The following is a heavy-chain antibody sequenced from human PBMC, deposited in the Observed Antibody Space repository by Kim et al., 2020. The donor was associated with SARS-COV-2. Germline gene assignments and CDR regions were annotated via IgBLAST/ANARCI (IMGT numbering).Heavy chain of an antibody. Sequence: ASVKVSCKASGYTFTFYAMHWVRQAPGQRLEWMGWISAANGNTKYSQKFQDRVTITRDTSASTAYMELSSLRSEDTAVYFFARARSYDILTGYWGFDSWGQGTLVTVSS. CDR3: ARARSYDILTGYWGFDS. V-gene: IGHV1-3*01. CDR1: GYTFTFYA. CDR2: ISAANGNT. J-gene: IGHJ5*01. D-gene: IGHD3-9*01.